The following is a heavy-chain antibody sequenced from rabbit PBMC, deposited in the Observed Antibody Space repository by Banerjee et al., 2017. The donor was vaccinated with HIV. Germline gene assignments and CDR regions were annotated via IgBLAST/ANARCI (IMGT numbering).Heavy chain of an antibody. V-gene: IGHV1S40*01. CDR2: IYTGSGST. CDR3: ARRNSGWINAFHP. CDR1: GFSLSNNYV. D-gene: IGHD4-1*01. Sequence: QSLQESGGGLFQPGGSLALTCKASGFSLSNNYVMCWVRQAPGKGLEWIGCIYTGSGSTYYASWAKGRFTISKSSSTTVTLQMTSLTAADTATYFCARRNSGWINAFHPWGPGTLVTVS. J-gene: IGHJ2*01.